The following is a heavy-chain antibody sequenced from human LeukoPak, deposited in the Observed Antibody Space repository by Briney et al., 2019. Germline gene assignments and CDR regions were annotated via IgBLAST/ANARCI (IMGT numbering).Heavy chain of an antibody. CDR1: GFTFSSYS. CDR3: ARDLVAMVGWFGEGPGY. Sequence: GGSLRLSCAASGFTFSSYSMNWVRQAPGKGLEWVSSISGSSSYIYYADSVKGRFTISRDNAKNSLYLQMNSLRAEDTAVYYCARDLVAMVGWFGEGPGYWGQGTLVTVSS. CDR2: ISGSSSYI. D-gene: IGHD3-10*01. V-gene: IGHV3-21*01. J-gene: IGHJ4*02.